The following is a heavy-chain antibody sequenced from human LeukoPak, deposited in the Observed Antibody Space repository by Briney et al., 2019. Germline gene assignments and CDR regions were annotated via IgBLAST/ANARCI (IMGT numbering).Heavy chain of an antibody. Sequence: GGSLRLSCAASGFTFDDYAMHWVRQAPGKGLEWVSGISWNSGSIGYADSVKGRFTISRDNAKNTLYLRMNSLRVEDTAVYYCAREDAVAGTSYLDYWGQGTLVTVSS. J-gene: IGHJ4*02. V-gene: IGHV3-9*01. CDR3: AREDAVAGTSYLDY. D-gene: IGHD6-19*01. CDR1: GFTFDDYA. CDR2: ISWNSGSI.